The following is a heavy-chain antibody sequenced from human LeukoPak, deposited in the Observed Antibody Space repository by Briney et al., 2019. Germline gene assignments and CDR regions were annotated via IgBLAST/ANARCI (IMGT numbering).Heavy chain of an antibody. CDR1: GFTFSSYG. J-gene: IGHJ6*02. D-gene: IGHD1-7*01. CDR3: AKGELELRHGVDV. V-gene: IGHV3-30*18. CDR2: ISYDGSNK. Sequence: PGRSLRLSCAASGFTFSSYGMHWVRQAPGKGLEWVAVISYDGSNKYYADSVKGRFTISRDNSKNTLYLQMNSLRAEDTAVCYCAKGELELRHGVDVWGQGTTVTVSS.